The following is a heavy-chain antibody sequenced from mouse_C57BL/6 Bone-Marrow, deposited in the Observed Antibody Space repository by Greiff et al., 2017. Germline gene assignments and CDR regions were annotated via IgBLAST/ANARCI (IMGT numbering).Heavy chain of an antibody. Sequence: EVKLVESGGGLVQPGGSLKLSCAASGFTFSDYGMAWVRQAPRKGPEWVAFFSNLAYSIYYADTVTGRFTISRENAKNTLYLEMSSLRSEDTAMYYCARDGSMDYWGQGTSVTVSS. CDR1: GFTFSDYG. V-gene: IGHV5-15*01. CDR2: FSNLAYSI. CDR3: ARDGSMDY. D-gene: IGHD2-3*01. J-gene: IGHJ4*01.